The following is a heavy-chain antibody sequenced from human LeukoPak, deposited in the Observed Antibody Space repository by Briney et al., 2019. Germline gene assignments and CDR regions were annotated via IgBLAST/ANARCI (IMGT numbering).Heavy chain of an antibody. CDR1: GYTFTSYG. CDR2: IIAYNGNT. D-gene: IGHD3-16*02. CDR3: AWGSYRSPPDY. V-gene: IGHV1-18*01. J-gene: IGHJ4*02. Sequence: ASVKVSCKASGYTFTSYGISWVRQAPGQGLEWMGWIIAYNGNTNYAQKLQGRVTMTTDTSTSTAYMELSSLRSEDTAVYYCAWGSYRSPPDYWGQGTLVTVSS.